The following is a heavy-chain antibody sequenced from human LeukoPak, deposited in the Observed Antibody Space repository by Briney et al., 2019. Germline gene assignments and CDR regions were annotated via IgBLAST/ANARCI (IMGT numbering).Heavy chain of an antibody. CDR3: ARGGGNYDILTGHFDY. J-gene: IGHJ4*02. CDR2: IYHSGST. CDR1: GGSISSGGYS. V-gene: IGHV4-30-2*01. Sequence: SQTLSLTCAVSGGSISSGGYSWSWIRQPPGRGLEWIGYIYHSGSTYYNPSLKSRVTISVDRSKNQFSLKLSSVTAADTAVYYCARGGGNYDILTGHFDYWGQGTLVTVSS. D-gene: IGHD3-9*01.